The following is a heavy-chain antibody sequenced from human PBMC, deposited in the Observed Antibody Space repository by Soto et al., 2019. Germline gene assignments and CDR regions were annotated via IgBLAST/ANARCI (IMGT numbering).Heavy chain of an antibody. CDR1: GGSISSGGYY. Sequence: QVQLQESGPGLVKPSQTLSLTCTVSGGSISSGGYYWSWIRQHPGKGLEWIGYIYYSGSTYYNPSLQSRVTISVDTSKNQFSLKLSSVTAADTAVYYCARGGHMDNWFDPWGQGTLVTVSS. J-gene: IGHJ5*02. V-gene: IGHV4-31*03. CDR3: ARGGHMDNWFDP. CDR2: IYYSGST.